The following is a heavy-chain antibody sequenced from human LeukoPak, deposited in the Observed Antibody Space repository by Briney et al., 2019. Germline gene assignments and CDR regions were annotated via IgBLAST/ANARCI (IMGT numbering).Heavy chain of an antibody. V-gene: IGHV3-21*01. D-gene: IGHD2-15*01. J-gene: IGHJ6*02. CDR3: ARDQIGYCSGGSCLYGMDV. Sequence: GGSLRLSCAASGFTFSSYSMNWVRQAPGKGLEWVSSISSSSSYIYYADSVKGRFTISRDNAKNSLYLQMNSLRAEDTAVYYCARDQIGYCSGGSCLYGMDVWGQGTTVTVSS. CDR2: ISSSSSYI. CDR1: GFTFSSYS.